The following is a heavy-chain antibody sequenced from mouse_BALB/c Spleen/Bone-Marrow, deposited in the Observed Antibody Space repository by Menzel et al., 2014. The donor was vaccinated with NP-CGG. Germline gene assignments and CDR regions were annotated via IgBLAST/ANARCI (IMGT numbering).Heavy chain of an antibody. D-gene: IGHD1-1*01. CDR2: IRLKSNNYAT. CDR3: TRGYYYGSSYVFDY. CDR1: GFTFSNYW. J-gene: IGHJ2*01. Sequence: EVHLVESGGGLVQPGGSMKLSCVASGFTFSNYWMNWVRQSPEKGLEWVAEIRLKSNNYATHYAESVKGRLTISRDDSKSSVYLQMNNLRAEDTGIYYCTRGYYYGSSYVFDYWGQGTTLTVSS. V-gene: IGHV6-6*02.